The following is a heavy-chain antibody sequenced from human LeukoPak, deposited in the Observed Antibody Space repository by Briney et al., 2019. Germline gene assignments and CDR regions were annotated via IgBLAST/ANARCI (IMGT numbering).Heavy chain of an antibody. D-gene: IGHD7-27*01. CDR3: AKDNSGDLDY. Sequence: GGSLRLSCAASGFTFSSYGMHWVRQAPGKGLEWVAVISYDGSNKYYADSVKGRFTISRDNSKNTLHLQMNSLRAEDTAVYYCAKDNSGDLDYWGQGTLVTVSS. J-gene: IGHJ4*02. CDR1: GFTFSSYG. V-gene: IGHV3-30*18. CDR2: ISYDGSNK.